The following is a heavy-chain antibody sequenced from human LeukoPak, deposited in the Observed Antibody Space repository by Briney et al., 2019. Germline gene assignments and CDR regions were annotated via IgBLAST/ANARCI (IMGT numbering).Heavy chain of an antibody. D-gene: IGHD2-2*01. CDR2: LYYSGTT. V-gene: IGHV4-39*01. CDR3: ARSYCSSSTCYAVGAFDL. J-gene: IGHJ3*01. CDR1: GGSISSRSYY. Sequence: SETLSLTCTVSGGSISSRSYYWGWIRQPPGKGLQWNESLYYSGTTYYNPSLKSRVTISVDTSKNQVSLRLRSVTAADTAVYYCARSYCSSSTCYAVGAFDLWGQGTMVTVSS.